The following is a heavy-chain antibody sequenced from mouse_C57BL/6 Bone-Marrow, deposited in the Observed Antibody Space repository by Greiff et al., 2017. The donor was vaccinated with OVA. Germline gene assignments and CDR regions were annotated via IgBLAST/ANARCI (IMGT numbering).Heavy chain of an antibody. J-gene: IGHJ2*01. Sequence: VQLQQSGAELARPGASVKLSCKASGYTFTSYGISWVKQRTGQGLEWIGEIYPRCGNTYYNEKFKGKATLTADKSSSTAYMELRSLTSEDSAVYVDARSPYYYGSRGYWGQGTTLTVSS. CDR2: IYPRCGNT. CDR1: GYTFTSYG. CDR3: ARSPYYYGSRGY. D-gene: IGHD1-1*01. V-gene: IGHV1-81*01.